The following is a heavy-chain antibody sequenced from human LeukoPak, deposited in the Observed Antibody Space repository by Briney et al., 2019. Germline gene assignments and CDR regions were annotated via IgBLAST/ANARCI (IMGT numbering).Heavy chain of an antibody. V-gene: IGHV3-9*01. J-gene: IGHJ4*02. Sequence: PGGSLRLSCAASRFTFDGHAMHWVRQAPGKGLEWVSSISWNSGNTDYAASVKGRFTISRDNAKKSLHLQMNSLRAEDTALYYCAKSGTYSSSSGYIDSWGQGTLVTVSS. CDR3: AKSGTYSSSSGYIDS. D-gene: IGHD6-6*01. CDR1: RFTFDGHA. CDR2: ISWNSGNT.